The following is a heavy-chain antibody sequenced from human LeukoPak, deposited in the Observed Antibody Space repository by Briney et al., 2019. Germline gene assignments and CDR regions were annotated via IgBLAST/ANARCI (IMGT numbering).Heavy chain of an antibody. D-gene: IGHD1-7*01. Sequence: ASVKVFCKSSGYTFTGDYMHWVRQAPGQGLEWVGWINPNSGGTNYAQKFQGRVTMTRDTSISTAYMELSRLRSDDTAVYYCARVLANRLELRSFDYWGQGTLVTVSS. CDR2: INPNSGGT. J-gene: IGHJ4*02. CDR1: GYTFTGDY. V-gene: IGHV1-2*02. CDR3: ARVLANRLELRSFDY.